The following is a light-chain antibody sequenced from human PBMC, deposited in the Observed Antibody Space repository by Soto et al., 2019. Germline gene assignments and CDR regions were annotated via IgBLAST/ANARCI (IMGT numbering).Light chain of an antibody. CDR2: DVS. CDR1: SSDVGGYNY. Sequence: QSVLTQPRSVSGSPGQSVTISCTGTSSDVGGYNYVSWYQQHPGKAPKLMIYDVSKRPSGVPDRFSGSKSGNTASLTISGLQAEDEADYYCCSYAGSYTLVVFCGGTQLTVL. J-gene: IGLJ2*01. CDR3: CSYAGSYTLVV. V-gene: IGLV2-11*01.